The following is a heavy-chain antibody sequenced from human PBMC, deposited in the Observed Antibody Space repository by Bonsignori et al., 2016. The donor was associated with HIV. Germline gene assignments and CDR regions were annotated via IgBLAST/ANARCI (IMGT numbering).Heavy chain of an antibody. CDR3: ARGYGGTGFFDY. J-gene: IGHJ4*02. CDR1: GDSIGGNTYS. D-gene: IGHD4-23*01. CDR2: IYYNGNT. V-gene: IGHV4-30-4*07. Sequence: QVQLQESGPGLVKPSQALSLTCAVSGDSIGGNTYSWSWIRQPPGRGLEWIGYIYYNGNTYYSPSLKSRVRISVDTSKNQFSLKLTSVTAADTALYYCARGYGGTGFFDYWGQGMLVTVSS.